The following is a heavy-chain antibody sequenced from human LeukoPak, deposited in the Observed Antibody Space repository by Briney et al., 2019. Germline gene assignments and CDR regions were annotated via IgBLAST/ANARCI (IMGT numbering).Heavy chain of an antibody. D-gene: IGHD3-22*01. Sequence: GGSLRLSCAVSGFTFSDYSMDWVRQAPGKGPEWVSYISDTGHAIYYADSVKGRFTISRDNSKNTLYLQMNSLRAEDTAVYYCARHTGSGYYYGNWGQGTLVTVSS. CDR1: GFTFSDYS. V-gene: IGHV3-48*01. CDR3: ARHTGSGYYYGN. J-gene: IGHJ4*02. CDR2: ISDTGHAI.